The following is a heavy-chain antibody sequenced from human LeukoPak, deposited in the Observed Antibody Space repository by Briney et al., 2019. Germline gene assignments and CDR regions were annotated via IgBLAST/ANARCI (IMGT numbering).Heavy chain of an antibody. D-gene: IGHD4-17*01. Sequence: PGGSLRLSCAASGFAFSSYEMNWVRQAPGRGLEWLSYISGGGDTIYYADSVKGRFTISRDNAKNSLYLQMNSLRAEDTAVYYCARPKYGDAAYFALWGRGALVTVSS. CDR2: ISGGGDTI. CDR1: GFAFSSYE. CDR3: ARPKYGDAAYFAL. V-gene: IGHV3-48*03. J-gene: IGHJ2*01.